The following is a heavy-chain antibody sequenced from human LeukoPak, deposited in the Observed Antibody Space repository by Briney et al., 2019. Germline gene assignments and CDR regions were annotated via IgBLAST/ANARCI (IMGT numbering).Heavy chain of an antibody. D-gene: IGHD3-10*01. CDR2: IHHTGST. J-gene: IGHJ6*03. V-gene: IGHV4-38-2*02. CDR1: GYSISSGFY. CDR3: AREMQDKSLQWIGELKKYYYYYMDV. Sequence: SETLSLTCTVSGYSISSGFYWGWIRQPPGKGLEWIGTIHHTGSTYYNPSLKSRVTISVDTSKNQFSLKLSSVTAADTAVYYCAREMQDKSLQWIGELKKYYYYYMDVWGKGTTVIVSS.